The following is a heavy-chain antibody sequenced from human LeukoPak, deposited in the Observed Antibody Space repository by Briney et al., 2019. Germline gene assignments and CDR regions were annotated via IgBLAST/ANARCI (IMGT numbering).Heavy chain of an antibody. CDR2: ISYDGSNK. Sequence: GRSLRLSCAASGFTFSSYAMHWVRQAPGKGLEWVAVISYDGSNKYYADSVKDRFTISRDNSKNTLYLQMNSLRAEDTAVYYCARDRGVVVIANLMGYWGQGTLVTVSS. V-gene: IGHV3-30-3*01. D-gene: IGHD2-21*01. CDR3: ARDRGVVVIANLMGY. J-gene: IGHJ4*02. CDR1: GFTFSSYA.